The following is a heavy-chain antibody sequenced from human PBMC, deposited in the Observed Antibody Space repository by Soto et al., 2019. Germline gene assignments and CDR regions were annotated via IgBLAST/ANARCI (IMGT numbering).Heavy chain of an antibody. J-gene: IGHJ3*01. V-gene: IGHV1-46*03. Sequence: QVQLVQSGAEVKKPGASLKVSCKASGHIFTNYYIHWLRQAPGQGPEWMGVINTTIGRTSYAQKFQGRVTMTSDTATTTVYMELSNLRSEDTAVYSCTSSSDEFDLWGQGTVVTVSS. CDR3: TSSSDEFDL. CDR1: GHIFTNYY. CDR2: INTTIGRT.